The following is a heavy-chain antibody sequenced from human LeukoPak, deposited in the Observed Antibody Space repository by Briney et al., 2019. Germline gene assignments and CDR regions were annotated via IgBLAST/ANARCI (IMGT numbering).Heavy chain of an antibody. CDR3: AARQGDYIDFDI. CDR2: INPSGGST. Sequence: ASVNVSGKPSEGTFTSYAISWVRQAPGQRLEWMGIINPSGGSTSYAQQFQGRVTMTRNTSTSTVYMELSSLRSEDTAVYYCAARQGDYIDFDIWGKGTMVTASS. V-gene: IGHV1-46*03. D-gene: IGHD4-17*01. CDR1: EGTFTSYA. J-gene: IGHJ3*02.